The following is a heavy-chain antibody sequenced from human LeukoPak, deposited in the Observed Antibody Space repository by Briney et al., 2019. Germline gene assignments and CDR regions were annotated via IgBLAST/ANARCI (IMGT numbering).Heavy chain of an antibody. CDR1: GFTFSSYA. J-gene: IGHJ3*02. Sequence: GGSLRLSCAASGFTFSSYAMTWVRQAPGKGLEWVSVISGSGGTTYYADSVKGRFTISRDNSKNTLYLQMNSLRAEDTAVYYCAREAQQLHAFDIWGQGTMVTVSS. D-gene: IGHD6-13*01. CDR2: ISGSGGTT. CDR3: AREAQQLHAFDI. V-gene: IGHV3-23*01.